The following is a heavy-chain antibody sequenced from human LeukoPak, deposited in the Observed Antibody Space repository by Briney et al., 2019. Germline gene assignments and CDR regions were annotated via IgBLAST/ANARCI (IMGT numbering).Heavy chain of an antibody. CDR2: INGDGTNI. CDR3: ARDGDKPVVVYDY. J-gene: IGHJ4*02. D-gene: IGHD2-21*01. Sequence: GGSLRLSCAVSGFTFSRDWMHWVRQAPGKGLVWVSRINGDGTNIQYADSVKGRFTISRDNAKNTLYLQMDSLRADDTAVYYCARDGDKPVVVYDYWGQGTLVTVSS. V-gene: IGHV3-74*03. CDR1: GFTFSRDW.